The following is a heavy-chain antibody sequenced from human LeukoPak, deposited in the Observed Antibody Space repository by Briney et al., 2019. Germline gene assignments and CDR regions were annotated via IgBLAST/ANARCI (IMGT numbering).Heavy chain of an antibody. J-gene: IGHJ4*02. CDR2: IYYSGST. CDR3: ARIPPYNWNDAAIDY. D-gene: IGHD1-20*01. CDR1: GGSISSYY. V-gene: IGHV4-59*04. Sequence: SETLSLTCTVSGGSISSYYWSWIRQPPGKGLEWIGYIYYSGSTYYNPSLKSRVTISVDTSKNQFSLKLSSVTAADTAVYYCARIPPYNWNDAAIDYWGQGTLVTVSS.